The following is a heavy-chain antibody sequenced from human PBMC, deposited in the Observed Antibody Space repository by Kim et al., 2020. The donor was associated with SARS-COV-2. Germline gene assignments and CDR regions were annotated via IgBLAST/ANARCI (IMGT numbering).Heavy chain of an antibody. CDR3: ASDQGGLDV. J-gene: IGHJ6*02. V-gene: IGHV1-2*02. CDR2: INPNSGAT. CDR1: GDTFSGFY. Sequence: ASVKVSCKASGDTFSGFYMHWVRQAPGQGLEWMGWINPNSGATNYAQKFQDRITLTRDTSISTGYMELNRLTSDDTAVYYCASDQGGLDVWGQGTTVTGS.